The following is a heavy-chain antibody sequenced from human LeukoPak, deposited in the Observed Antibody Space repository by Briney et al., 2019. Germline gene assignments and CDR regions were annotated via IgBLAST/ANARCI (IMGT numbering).Heavy chain of an antibody. CDR2: IIPIFGTA. J-gene: IGHJ6*02. D-gene: IGHD3-3*01. CDR1: GGTFSSYA. CDR3: ARDPGSGYYPTPHYYYYYGMDV. Sequence: SVKVSCKASGGTFSSYAISWVRQAPGQGLEWMGGIIPIFGTANYAQKFQGRVTITADESTSTAYMELSSLRSEDTAVYYCARDPGSGYYPTPHYYYYYGMDVWDQGTTVTVSS. V-gene: IGHV1-69*13.